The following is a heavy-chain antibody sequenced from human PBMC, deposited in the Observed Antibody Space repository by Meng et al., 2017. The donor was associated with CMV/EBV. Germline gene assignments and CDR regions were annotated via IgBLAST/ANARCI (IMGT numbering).Heavy chain of an antibody. J-gene: IGHJ4*01. Sequence: QLQLVQSGVEVKKPGASVKVSYKASGYTCTGYGISWVRQAPGQGLEWMGWISVYNGHTNFAQNLQGRVTMTTDTSTSTAYVELRSLRSDDTAIYYCARGVPLGIIYSFDYWGQGTLVTVSS. V-gene: IGHV1-18*01. D-gene: IGHD2-21*01. CDR3: ARGVPLGIIYSFDY. CDR1: GYTCTGYG. CDR2: ISVYNGHT.